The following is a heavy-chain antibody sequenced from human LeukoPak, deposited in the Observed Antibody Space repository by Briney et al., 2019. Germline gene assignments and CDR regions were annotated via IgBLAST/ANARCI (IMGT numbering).Heavy chain of an antibody. CDR1: GFTVSSNY. J-gene: IGHJ6*02. CDR2: IYSGGST. CDR3: ARDPHYYDSSGYYGNDGMDV. D-gene: IGHD3-22*01. V-gene: IGHV3-66*01. Sequence: GGSLRLSCAASGFTVSSNYMSWVRQAPGKGLEWVSVIYSGGSTYYADSVKGRFTISRDNSKNTLYLQMNRLRAEDTAVYYCARDPHYYDSSGYYGNDGMDVWGQGTTVTVSS.